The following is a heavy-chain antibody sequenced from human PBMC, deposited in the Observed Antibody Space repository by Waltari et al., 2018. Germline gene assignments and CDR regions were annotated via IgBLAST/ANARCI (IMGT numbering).Heavy chain of an antibody. J-gene: IGHJ4*02. Sequence: QVQLQESGPGLVKPSETLSLTCTVSGGSISSSYWSWIRQPPGKGLEWIGYIYYSGSTNYNPSLKSRVTISVDTSKNQFSLKLSSVTAADTAVYYCARSATGDSILDYWGQGTLVTVSS. CDR3: ARSATGDSILDY. V-gene: IGHV4-59*01. D-gene: IGHD7-27*01. CDR2: IYYSGST. CDR1: GGSISSSY.